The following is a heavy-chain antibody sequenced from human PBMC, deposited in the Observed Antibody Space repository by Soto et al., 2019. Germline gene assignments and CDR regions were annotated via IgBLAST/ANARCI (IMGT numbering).Heavy chain of an antibody. D-gene: IGHD1-26*01. CDR1: GFTFDDYA. CDR3: AKDRIVGARFYYYGMDV. Sequence: PGGSLRLSCAASGFTFDDYAMHWVRQAPGKGLEWVSGISWNSGSIGYADSVKGRFTISRDNAKNSLYLQMNSLRGEDTALYYCAKDRIVGARFYYYGMDVWGQGTTVTVSS. J-gene: IGHJ6*02. V-gene: IGHV3-9*01. CDR2: ISWNSGSI.